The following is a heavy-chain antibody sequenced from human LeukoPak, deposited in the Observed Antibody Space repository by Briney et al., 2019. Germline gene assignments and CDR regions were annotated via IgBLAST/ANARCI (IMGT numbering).Heavy chain of an antibody. V-gene: IGHV3-66*01. CDR3: ARDRTGIYYYMDV. Sequence: PGGSLRLSCAASGFTVSSNYMSWVRQAPGKGLEWVSVIYSGGSTYYADSVKGRFTISRDNSKNTLYLQMNSLRAEDTAVYYCARDRTGIYYYMDVWGKGTTVTVSS. J-gene: IGHJ6*03. CDR2: IYSGGST. D-gene: IGHD1-1*01. CDR1: GFTVSSNY.